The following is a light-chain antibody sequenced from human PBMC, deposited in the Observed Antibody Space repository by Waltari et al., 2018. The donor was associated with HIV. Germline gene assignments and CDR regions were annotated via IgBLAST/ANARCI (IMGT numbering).Light chain of an antibody. CDR2: DES. CDR1: QSVGSY. V-gene: IGKV3-11*01. J-gene: IGKJ4*01. CDR3: QQRSNWLT. Sequence: EIVLTQSPATLSLSPGERATFSCRASQSVGSYLAWYQQKPGQAPRLLIYDESKRATGIPARVSGSGSGTDFTLTISSLEPEDFAVYYCQQRSNWLTFGGGTKVEIK.